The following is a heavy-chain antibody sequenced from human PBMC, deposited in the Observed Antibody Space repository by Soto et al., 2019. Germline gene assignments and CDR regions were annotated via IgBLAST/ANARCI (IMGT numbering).Heavy chain of an antibody. CDR1: GYTFTNND. D-gene: IGHD5-18*01. J-gene: IGHJ5*02. V-gene: IGHV1-8*02. CDR2: MNPGSGDT. Sequence: ASVKVSCKASGYTFTNNDVSWVRQATGQGLEWMGWMNPGSGDTGYAQKFQGRVTMARDISIATAYMELNSLTSEDTAIYYCARMESFGSLNWFDPWGQGTLVTVSS. CDR3: ARMESFGSLNWFDP.